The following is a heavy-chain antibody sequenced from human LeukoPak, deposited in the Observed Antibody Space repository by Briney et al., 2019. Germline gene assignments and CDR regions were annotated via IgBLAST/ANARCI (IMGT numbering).Heavy chain of an antibody. D-gene: IGHD2-21*02. V-gene: IGHV1-18*04. CDR2: ISIYPGNI. CDR1: GYTFTSYG. Sequence: GASVKVSCKASGYTFTSYGISWVRQAPGQGLEWMGWISIYPGNIKYGEKFQGRATMTRDTSTSTAYMEVRSLTSDDTAVYYCARVRGTALTAYPGYFDYWGQGTLVTVSS. CDR3: ARVRGTALTAYPGYFDY. J-gene: IGHJ4*02.